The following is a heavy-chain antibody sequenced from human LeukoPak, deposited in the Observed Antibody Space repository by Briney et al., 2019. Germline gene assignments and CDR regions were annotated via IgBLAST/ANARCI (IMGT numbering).Heavy chain of an antibody. V-gene: IGHV3-30*04. D-gene: IGHD3-3*01. CDR2: ISYDGSNK. CDR1: GFTFSSYA. J-gene: IGHJ1*01. CDR3: ARADFWSGYYTGEYFQH. Sequence: GRSLRLSRAASGFTFSSYAMHWVRQAPGKGLEWVAVISYDGSNKYYADSVKRRFTISRDNSKNTLYLQMNSLRAEDTAVYYCARADFWSGYYTGEYFQHWGQVTLVSVSS.